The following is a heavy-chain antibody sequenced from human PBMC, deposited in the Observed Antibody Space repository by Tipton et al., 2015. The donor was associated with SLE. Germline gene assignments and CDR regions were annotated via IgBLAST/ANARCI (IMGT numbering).Heavy chain of an antibody. D-gene: IGHD1-26*01. CDR1: GGSFSGYY. J-gene: IGHJ4*02. CDR3: ARGLASPHD. Sequence: TLSLTCAVYGGSFSGYYWSWIRQPPGKGLEWIGEINHSGSTNYNPSLKSRVTISIDTSKNQFSLRLSSVTAADTAVYYCARGLASPHDWGQGTLVTVSS. V-gene: IGHV4-34*01. CDR2: INHSGST.